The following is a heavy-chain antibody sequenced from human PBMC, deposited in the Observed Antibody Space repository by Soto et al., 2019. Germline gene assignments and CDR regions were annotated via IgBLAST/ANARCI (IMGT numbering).Heavy chain of an antibody. J-gene: IGHJ6*02. CDR2: ISSSSSYT. CDR1: GFTFSDYY. V-gene: IGHV3-11*05. D-gene: IGHD2-2*01. Sequence: QVQLVESGGGLVKPGGSLRLSCAASGFTFSDYYMSWIRQAPGKGLEWVSYISSSSSYTNYADSVKGRFTISRDNAKNSLYLKMNSLRAEDTAVYYCAKIVVVPAAMQYYYYYYGMDVWGQGTTVTVSS. CDR3: AKIVVVPAAMQYYYYYYGMDV.